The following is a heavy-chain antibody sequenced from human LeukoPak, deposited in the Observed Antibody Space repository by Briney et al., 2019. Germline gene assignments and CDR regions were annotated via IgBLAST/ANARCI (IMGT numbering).Heavy chain of an antibody. V-gene: IGHV4-59*01. CDR1: GGSISSYY. D-gene: IGHD5-12*01. CDR3: ARSFYSGYAQPFDY. CDR2: IKYSGVT. Sequence: SETLSLTCTVSGGSISSYYWNWIRQPPGEGLEWIGYIKYSGVTNYNPSLRGRVTISVDTSKNQFSLRLSSVTAADTAVYYCARSFYSGYAQPFDYWGHGTLVTVSS. J-gene: IGHJ4*01.